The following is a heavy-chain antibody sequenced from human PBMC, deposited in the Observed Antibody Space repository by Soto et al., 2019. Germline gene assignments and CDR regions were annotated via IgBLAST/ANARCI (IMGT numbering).Heavy chain of an antibody. J-gene: IGHJ4*02. D-gene: IGHD5-18*01. Sequence: EVQLVESGGGLVQPGGSLRLSLAASGFMFSAYWLSGVRQAPGKGLGGVANIHGDGGKIYYVDSVKGRFTISRDNAKRSLYLQMNSLRAEDTAVYYCARDFYGGYTYGPGDYWGQGALVAVSS. CDR2: IHGDGGKI. V-gene: IGHV3-7*01. CDR1: GFMFSAYW. CDR3: ARDFYGGYTYGPGDY.